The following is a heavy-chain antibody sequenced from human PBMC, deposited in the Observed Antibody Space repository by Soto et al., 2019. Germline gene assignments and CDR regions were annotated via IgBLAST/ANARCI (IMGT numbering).Heavy chain of an antibody. CDR3: ARSPALGTYQDFGGPYQIYFDS. CDR1: GYTFTAHY. CDR2: INPDTGDT. Sequence: GASVKVSCKTSGYTFTAHYIHWLRQAPGQGPEWLGWINPDTGDTSFAQNVRNWVTLTRDTSIATAYMQLSRLSSDDTATYYCARSPALGTYQDFGGPYQIYFDSWGQGTLVTVSS. V-gene: IGHV1-2*04. J-gene: IGHJ4*02. D-gene: IGHD3-3*01.